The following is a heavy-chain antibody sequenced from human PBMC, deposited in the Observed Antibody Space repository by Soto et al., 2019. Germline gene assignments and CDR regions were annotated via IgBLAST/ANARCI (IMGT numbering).Heavy chain of an antibody. CDR1: GYTFTSYD. Sequence: QVQLVQSGAEVKKPGASVKVSCKASGYTFTSYDINWVRQATGQGLEWMGWMNPNSGNTGYVQKCQGRVTMTSNTAISTTYFELSSLRSECTAEYYCARGIVGPTAGYWGQGTLVTVSS. D-gene: IGHD1-26*01. CDR2: MNPNSGNT. J-gene: IGHJ4*02. V-gene: IGHV1-8*01. CDR3: ARGIVGPTAGY.